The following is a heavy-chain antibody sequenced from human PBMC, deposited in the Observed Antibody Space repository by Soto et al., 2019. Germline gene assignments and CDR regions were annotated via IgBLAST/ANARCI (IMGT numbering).Heavy chain of an antibody. V-gene: IGHV3-43*02. CDR1: GFTFDDYA. D-gene: IGHD3-22*01. J-gene: IGHJ5*02. Sequence: GGSLRLSCAASGFTFDDYAMHWVRQAPGKGLEWVSLISGDGGSTYYADSLKGRFTISRDNSKNSLYLQMNSLRTEDTALYYCAKDGYDSSGYYYWFDPWGLGTLVTVSS. CDR2: ISGDGGST. CDR3: AKDGYDSSGYYYWFDP.